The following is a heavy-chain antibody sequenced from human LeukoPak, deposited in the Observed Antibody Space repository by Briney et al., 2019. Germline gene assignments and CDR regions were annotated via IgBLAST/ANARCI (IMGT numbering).Heavy chain of an antibody. Sequence: GGSLRLSCAASGFTCSIYALIWVRQARGERGEGGSLISGRGRGTESGASVQGRFTISRDSSKNTLSLQMNSLKAEDTAVYYCAKHLRPNVWFFDYWGQGTLVTVSS. CDR1: GFTCSIYA. CDR3: AKHLRPNVWFFDY. CDR2: ISGRGRGT. J-gene: IGHJ4*02. D-gene: IGHD3-9*01. V-gene: IGHV3-23*01.